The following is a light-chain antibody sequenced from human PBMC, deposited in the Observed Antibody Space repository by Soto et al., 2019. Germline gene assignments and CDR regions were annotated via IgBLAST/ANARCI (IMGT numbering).Light chain of an antibody. J-gene: IGKJ3*01. CDR3: MQALQTPLT. CDR1: QSLLHSNGYNY. Sequence: DIVMTQSPLSLPVTPGEPASISCRSSQSLLHSNGYNYLDWYLQKPGQSPQLLIYLGSNRDSGVPDRFSGRGSGTEFTLNISRVEAEDVGVYYCMQALQTPLTFGPGTKVDIK. V-gene: IGKV2-28*01. CDR2: LGS.